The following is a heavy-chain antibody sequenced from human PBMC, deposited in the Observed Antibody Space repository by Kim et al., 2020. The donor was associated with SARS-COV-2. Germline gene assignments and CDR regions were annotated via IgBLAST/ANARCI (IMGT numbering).Heavy chain of an antibody. CDR1: GFTFSSYG. CDR2: IWYDGSNK. D-gene: IGHD3-10*01. V-gene: IGHV3-33*01. CDR3: ARDHQSITMVRGVIIKAVWDL. J-gene: IGHJ6*02. Sequence: GGSLRLSCAASGFTFSSYGMHWVRQAPGKGLEWVAVIWYDGSNKYYADSVKGRFTISRDNSKNMLYLQMNSLRAEDTAVYYCARDHQSITMVRGVIIKAVWDLGRQGTAHTVS.